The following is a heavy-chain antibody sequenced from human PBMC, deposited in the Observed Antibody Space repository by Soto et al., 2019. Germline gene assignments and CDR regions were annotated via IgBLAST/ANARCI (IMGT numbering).Heavy chain of an antibody. CDR2: ISYDGSNK. Sequence: ESVGGVVQPGRSLRLSCAASGFTFSSYGMHWVRQAPGTGLEWVAVISYDGSNKYYADSVKGRFTISRDNSKNTLYLQMNSLRAEDTAVYYCAKGQARTTALNYYYYGMDVWGQGTTVTVSS. CDR1: GFTFSSYG. D-gene: IGHD4-17*01. J-gene: IGHJ6*02. V-gene: IGHV3-30*18. CDR3: AKGQARTTALNYYYYGMDV.